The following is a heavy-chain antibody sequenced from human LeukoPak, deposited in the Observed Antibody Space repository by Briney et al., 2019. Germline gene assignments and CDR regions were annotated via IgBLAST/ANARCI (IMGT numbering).Heavy chain of an antibody. D-gene: IGHD2-21*02. V-gene: IGHV3-30-3*01. J-gene: IGHJ3*02. CDR3: ARERQDTVIHSGAFDI. CDR2: IASDGSYT. CDR1: GFTFSNYF. Sequence: GGSLRLSCAASGFTFSNYFMHWVRQAPGKGLEWVADIASDGSYTFYVESVKGRFTISRDNSKNTLYLQMNSLGPEDTAVYFCARERQDTVIHSGAFDIWGQGTMVTVSS.